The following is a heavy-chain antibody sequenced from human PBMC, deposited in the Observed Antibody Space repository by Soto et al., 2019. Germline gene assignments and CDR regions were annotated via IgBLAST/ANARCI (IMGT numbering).Heavy chain of an antibody. Sequence: PSETLSLTCTVSGGSISSYYWSWIRQPPGKGLEWIGYIYYSGSTNYNSSLKSRVTISVDTSKNQFSLKLSSVTAADTAVYYCAREKAAGTGWFDPWGQGTLVTVSS. CDR3: AREKAAGTGWFDP. V-gene: IGHV4-59*01. J-gene: IGHJ5*02. CDR2: IYYSGST. D-gene: IGHD6-13*01. CDR1: GGSISSYY.